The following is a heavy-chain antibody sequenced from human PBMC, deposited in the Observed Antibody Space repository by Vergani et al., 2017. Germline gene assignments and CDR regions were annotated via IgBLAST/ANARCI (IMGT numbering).Heavy chain of an antibody. CDR3: ANLGMGRARGGFDY. V-gene: IGHV3-23*04. J-gene: IGHJ4*02. CDR2: ISGSGGST. CDR1: GFTFSSYA. Sequence: VEAGGGLVQPGGSLRLSCTASGFTFSSYAMSWVRQAPGKGLEWVSAISGSGGSTYYADSVKGRFTISRDNSKNTLYLQMNSLRAEDTAVYYCANLGMGRARGGFDYWGQGTLVTVSS. D-gene: IGHD1-26*01.